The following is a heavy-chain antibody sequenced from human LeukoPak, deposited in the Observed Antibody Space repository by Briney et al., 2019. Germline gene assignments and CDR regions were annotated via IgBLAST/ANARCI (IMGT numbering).Heavy chain of an antibody. CDR1: GGSISSYY. V-gene: IGHV4-34*01. CDR2: INHSGST. Sequence: KTSETLSLTCTVSGGSISSYYWSWIRQPPGKGLEWIGEINHSGSTNYNPSLKSRVTISVDTSKNQFSLKLSSVTAADTAVYYCARHLSHGGKTRYYFDYWGQGTLVTVSS. D-gene: IGHD4-23*01. J-gene: IGHJ4*02. CDR3: ARHLSHGGKTRYYFDY.